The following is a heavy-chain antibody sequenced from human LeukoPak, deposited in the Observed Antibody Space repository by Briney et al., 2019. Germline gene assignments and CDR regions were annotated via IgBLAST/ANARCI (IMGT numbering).Heavy chain of an antibody. CDR3: ARDHEEYFDY. V-gene: IGHV4-31*03. CDR1: GGSISSGGYY. J-gene: IGHJ4*02. Sequence: SETLSLTCIVSGGSISSGGYYWSWIRQDPGKGLEWIGYIYYSGSTYYNPSLKSRVTISVDTSKNQFSLKLSSVTAADTAVYYCARDHEEYFDYWGQGTLVTVSS. D-gene: IGHD2/OR15-2a*01. CDR2: IYYSGST.